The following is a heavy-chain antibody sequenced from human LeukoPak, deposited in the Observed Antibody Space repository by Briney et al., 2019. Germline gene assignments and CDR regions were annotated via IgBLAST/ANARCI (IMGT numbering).Heavy chain of an antibody. V-gene: IGHV3-53*01. Sequence: GGSLRLSCAASGFTVSSNYMSWVRQAPGKGLEWVSVIYSGGSTYYADSVKGRFTISRDNSKNTLYLQMNSLRAEDTAVYYCASESSVVHNAFDIWGQGTMVTVSS. D-gene: IGHD3-22*01. CDR2: IYSGGST. CDR1: GFTVSSNY. J-gene: IGHJ3*02. CDR3: ASESSVVHNAFDI.